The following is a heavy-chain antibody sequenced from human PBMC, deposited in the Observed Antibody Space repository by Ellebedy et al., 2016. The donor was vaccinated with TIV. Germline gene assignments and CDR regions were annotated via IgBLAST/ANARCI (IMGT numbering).Heavy chain of an antibody. D-gene: IGHD4-23*01. J-gene: IGHJ3*02. CDR3: AKSPRDDYGGNSGFDAFDI. CDR2: ISGSGGST. Sequence: LGGSLRLSCAASGFTFSSYAMSWVRQAPGKGLEWVSAISGSGGSTYYADSVKGRFTISRDNSKNTLYLQMNSLRAEDTAVYYCAKSPRDDYGGNSGFDAFDIWGQGTMVTVSS. CDR1: GFTFSSYA. V-gene: IGHV3-23*01.